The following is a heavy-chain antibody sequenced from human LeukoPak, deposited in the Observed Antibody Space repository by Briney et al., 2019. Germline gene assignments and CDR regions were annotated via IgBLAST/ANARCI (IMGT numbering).Heavy chain of an antibody. D-gene: IGHD1-26*01. Sequence: SETLSLTCAVYGGSFSGYYWSWIRQPPGKGLEWIGEINHSGSTNYNPSLKSRVTISVDTSKNQSSLKLSSVTAADTAVYYCARAARYSGSYKSRSGYFDYWGQGTLVTVSS. CDR2: INHSGST. CDR1: GGSFSGYY. J-gene: IGHJ4*02. V-gene: IGHV4-34*01. CDR3: ARAARYSGSYKSRSGYFDY.